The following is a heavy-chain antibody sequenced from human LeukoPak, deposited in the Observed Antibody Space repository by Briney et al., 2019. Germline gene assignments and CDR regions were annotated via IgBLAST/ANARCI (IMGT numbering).Heavy chain of an antibody. CDR1: GGSVRSGSYY. V-gene: IGHV4-61*01. CDR2: INHSGTS. J-gene: IGHJ4*02. D-gene: IGHD3-10*01. CDR3: PITMTRGVITT. Sequence: SETLSLTCTVSGGSVRSGSYYWSWVRQPPGKGLEWIGDINHSGTSTQNPSLKSRVTISVDTSKNQFSLKLSSVTAADTAVYYCPITMTRGVITTWGQGTLVTVSS.